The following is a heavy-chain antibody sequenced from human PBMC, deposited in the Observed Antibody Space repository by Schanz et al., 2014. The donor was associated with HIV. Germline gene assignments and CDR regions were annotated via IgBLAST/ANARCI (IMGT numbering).Heavy chain of an antibody. CDR2: INSDGSST. CDR3: ARGGLQWHPEWFDL. V-gene: IGHV3-74*01. CDR1: GFTFSSYW. Sequence: EVQLVESGGGLVQPGGSLRLSCAASGFTFSSYWMHWVRQAPGKGLVWVSRINSDGSSTSYADSVKGRFTISRDNAKNTLYLQMNSLRAEDTAVYYCARGGLQWHPEWFDLWGQGTLVSVSS. D-gene: IGHD4-4*01. J-gene: IGHJ5*02.